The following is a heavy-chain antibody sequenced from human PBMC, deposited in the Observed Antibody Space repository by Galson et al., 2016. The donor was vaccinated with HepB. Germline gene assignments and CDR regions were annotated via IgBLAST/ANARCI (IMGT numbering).Heavy chain of an antibody. V-gene: IGHV1-18*01. CDR2: ISAYNGEI. Sequence: SVKVSCKASGYSFSNYGIIWVRQAPGQGLQWMAWISAYNGEIYYAQNFRDRVTVTTDTSTSTAYMELRGLISDDTAMSYCARGPSVPLSGDYWGQGTLVTVSS. D-gene: IGHD2-2*01. CDR3: ARGPSVPLSGDY. CDR1: GYSFSNYG. J-gene: IGHJ4*02.